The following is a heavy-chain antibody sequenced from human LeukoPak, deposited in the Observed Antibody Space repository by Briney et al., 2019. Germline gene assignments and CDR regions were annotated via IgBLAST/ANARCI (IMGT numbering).Heavy chain of an antibody. CDR1: GYTLTELS. Sequence: ASVKVSCKVSGYTLTELSMHWVRQAPGKGLEWMGGFDPEDGETIYAQKFQGRVTMTEDTSTGTAYMELSSLRSEDTAVYYCARDEPYCGGDCYADYWGQRTLVTVSS. D-gene: IGHD2-21*02. CDR3: ARDEPYCGGDCYADY. J-gene: IGHJ4*02. CDR2: FDPEDGET. V-gene: IGHV1-24*01.